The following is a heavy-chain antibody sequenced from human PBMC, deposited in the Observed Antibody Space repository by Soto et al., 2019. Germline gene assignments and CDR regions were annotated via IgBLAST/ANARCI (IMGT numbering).Heavy chain of an antibody. D-gene: IGHD3-9*01. V-gene: IGHV3-48*01. Sequence: GSLRLSCAASGFTFSSYSMNWVRQAPGKGLEWVSYISSSSSTIYYADSVKGRFTISRGNAKNSLYLQMNSLRAEDTAVYYCAREADILNWFDPWGQGTLVTVSS. CDR2: ISSSSSTI. CDR1: GFTFSSYS. CDR3: AREADILNWFDP. J-gene: IGHJ5*02.